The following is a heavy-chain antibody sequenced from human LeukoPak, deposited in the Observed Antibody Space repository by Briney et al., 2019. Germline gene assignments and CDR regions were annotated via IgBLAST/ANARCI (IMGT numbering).Heavy chain of an antibody. J-gene: IGHJ4*02. CDR3: ARLYYYDSSGYYYSYYFDY. D-gene: IGHD3-22*01. CDR1: GFTFSSYW. CDR2: IKQDGSEK. V-gene: IGHV3-7*01. Sequence: GGSLRLSCAASGFTFSSYWMGWVRQAPGKGLEWVANIKQDGSEKYYVDPVKGRFTISRDNAKNSLYLQMNSLRAEDTAVYYCARLYYYDSSGYYYSYYFDYWGQGTLVTVSS.